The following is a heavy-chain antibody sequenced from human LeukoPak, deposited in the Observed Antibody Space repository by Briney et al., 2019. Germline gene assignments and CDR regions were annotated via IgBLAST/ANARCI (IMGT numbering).Heavy chain of an antibody. Sequence: GASVKVSCKASGYTFTSYGISWVRQAPGQGLEWMGWISAYNGNTNYAQKLQGRVTMTTDTSTSTAYMELRSLRSDDTAVYYCARDRIAAADTPYYYYYGMDVWGQGTTVTVSS. V-gene: IGHV1-18*01. CDR1: GYTFTSYG. CDR3: ARDRIAAADTPYYYYYGMDV. J-gene: IGHJ6*02. CDR2: ISAYNGNT. D-gene: IGHD6-13*01.